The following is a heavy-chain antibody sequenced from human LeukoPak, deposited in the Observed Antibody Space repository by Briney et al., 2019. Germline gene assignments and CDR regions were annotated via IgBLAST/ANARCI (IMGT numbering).Heavy chain of an antibody. V-gene: IGHV3-21*01. CDR1: GITFSNYN. Sequence: PGGSLRLSCAAPGITFSNYNMNWVRQAPGKGLEWISAITSSSSYTFYADSVKGRFTISRDNAQNSLYLQMNSLRVEDTAVYYCARDNGDSPYYYYYMDVWGKGTTVTVSS. J-gene: IGHJ6*03. D-gene: IGHD4-17*01. CDR2: ITSSSSYT. CDR3: ARDNGDSPYYYYYMDV.